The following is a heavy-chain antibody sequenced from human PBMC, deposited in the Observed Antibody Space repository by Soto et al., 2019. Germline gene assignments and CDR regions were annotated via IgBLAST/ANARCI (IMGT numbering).Heavy chain of an antibody. CDR1: GFTFSSYS. V-gene: IGHV3-21*01. Sequence: GGSLRLSCAASGFTFSSYSMNWVRQAPGKGLEWVSSISSSSSYIYYADSVKGRFTISRDNAKNSLYLQMNSLRAEDTAVYYCARASHVLRSFEWLPPEGFELWGQGTMVTVSS. J-gene: IGHJ3*01. CDR2: ISSSSSYI. D-gene: IGHD3-3*01. CDR3: ARASHVLRSFEWLPPEGFEL.